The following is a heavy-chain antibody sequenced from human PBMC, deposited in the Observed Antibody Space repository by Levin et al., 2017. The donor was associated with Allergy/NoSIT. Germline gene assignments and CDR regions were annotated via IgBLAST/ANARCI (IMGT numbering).Heavy chain of an antibody. CDR2: ISSDGDTT. J-gene: IGHJ4*02. V-gene: IGHV3-64D*06. Sequence: QAGGSLRLSCVVSGFSFSKNAMHWVRQAPGKGLEYASAISSDGDTTYYADSVKGRFTISRDNSKNTLYLHMTSLRPEDTAVYFCSLGAYSYWGQGIMVTVSS. D-gene: IGHD3-16*01. CDR1: GFSFSKNA. CDR3: SLGAYSY.